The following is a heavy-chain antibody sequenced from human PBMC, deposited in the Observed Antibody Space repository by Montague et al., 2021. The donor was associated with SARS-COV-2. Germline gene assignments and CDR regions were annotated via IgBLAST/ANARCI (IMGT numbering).Heavy chain of an antibody. J-gene: IGHJ3*02. V-gene: IGHV4-31*03. Sequence: TLSLTCTVSGGSISSGGYYWSWIRQHPGKGLEWIGYIYHTGSTHYXPSLKSRVTIPKETSKNHFSLNLSSVTAADSAVYYCARDSGYYDSSGYSYDAFDIWGQGTKVTVSS. CDR2: IYHTGST. CDR3: ARDSGYYDSSGYSYDAFDI. CDR1: GGSISSGGYY. D-gene: IGHD3-22*01.